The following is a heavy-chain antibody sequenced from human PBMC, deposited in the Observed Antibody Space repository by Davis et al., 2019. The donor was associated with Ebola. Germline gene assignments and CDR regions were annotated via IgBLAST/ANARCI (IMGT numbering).Heavy chain of an antibody. J-gene: IGHJ6*02. CDR1: GFIFSSYW. V-gene: IGHV3-7*03. Sequence: GESLKISCAASGFIFSSYWMHWVRQAPGKGPEWVAIINQDGGVKYYVDPVKGRFTISRDNAKNSLFLQMNSLRAEDTALYYCASGDGRGRSYDMDVWGQGTTVTVSS. D-gene: IGHD3/OR15-3a*01. CDR3: ASGDGRGRSYDMDV. CDR2: INQDGGVK.